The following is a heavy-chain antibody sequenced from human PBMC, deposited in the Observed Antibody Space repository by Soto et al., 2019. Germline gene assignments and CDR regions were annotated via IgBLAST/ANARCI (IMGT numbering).Heavy chain of an antibody. J-gene: IGHJ5*02. CDR3: ARGSYCSGGRCYPVGFDP. CDR1: GYTFTSYG. V-gene: IGHV1-18*01. D-gene: IGHD2-15*01. Sequence: QVQLVQSGAEVKKPGASVKVSCKAPGYTFTSYGISWVRQAPGQGLEWRGWISAYNGNTNYAQKLQGRVTMTTDTSTSTAYMELRSLRSADTAVYYCARGSYCSGGRCYPVGFDPWGQGTLVTVSS. CDR2: ISAYNGNT.